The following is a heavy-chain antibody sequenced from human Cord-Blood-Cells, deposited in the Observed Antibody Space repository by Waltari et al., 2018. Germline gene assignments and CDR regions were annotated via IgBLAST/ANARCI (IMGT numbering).Heavy chain of an antibody. CDR1: AYTLAGCR. CDR2: VYARDSDT. CDR3: ARHNTLFSNWYFDL. Sequence: SGAVVDKPAASPEIAPESTAYTLAGCRTGPLVQKPGKGLGWMGIVYARDSDTRDSPSFQGQVTISADKSISTAYLQWSSLKASDTAMYYCARHNTLFSNWYFDLWGRGTLVTVSS. J-gene: IGHJ2*01. V-gene: IGHV5-51*01.